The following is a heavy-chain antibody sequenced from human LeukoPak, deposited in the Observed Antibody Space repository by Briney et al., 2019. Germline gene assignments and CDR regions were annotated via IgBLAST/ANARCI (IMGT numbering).Heavy chain of an antibody. CDR3: ARVLIQLWLPTNWFDP. V-gene: IGHV4-30-2*01. CDR2: IYHSGST. Sequence: SQTLSLTCTVSGGSISSGGYYWSWIRQPPGKGLEWIGYIYHSGSTYYNPSLKSRVTISVDRSKNQFSLKLSSVTAADTAVYYCARVLIQLWLPTNWFDPWGQGTLVAVSS. J-gene: IGHJ5*02. CDR1: GGSISSGGYY. D-gene: IGHD5-18*01.